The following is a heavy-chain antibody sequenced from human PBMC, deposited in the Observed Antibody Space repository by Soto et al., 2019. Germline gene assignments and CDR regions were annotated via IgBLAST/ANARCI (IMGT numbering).Heavy chain of an antibody. J-gene: IGHJ6*02. V-gene: IGHV3-33*01. Sequence: QVQLVESGGGVVQPGKSLRLSCEVSGFPLSDYGMHWVRQAPGKGLEWVAVLWSDGANSFYAGSVMGRFTVSRDTSKNTLFLEVESLXGXXXXVYYCARELEYYDYFGLDVWGQGTTVIVSS. CDR1: GFPLSDYG. CDR2: LWSDGANS. CDR3: ARELEYYDYFGLDV. D-gene: IGHD6-6*01.